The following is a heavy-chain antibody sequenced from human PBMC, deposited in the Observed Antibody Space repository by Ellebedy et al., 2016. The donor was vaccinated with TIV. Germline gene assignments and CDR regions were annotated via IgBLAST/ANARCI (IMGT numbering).Heavy chain of an antibody. CDR1: GFTFSNYW. Sequence: PGGSLRLSCAAPGFTFSNYWMIWVRQAPDKGLEWVAFISRDGSEKYYVGSVKGRFTISRDISKNTLYLEMNSLRVDDKAVYYCAEEGGSSRGASGMDVWGQGTTVIVSS. V-gene: IGHV3-30*18. CDR3: AEEGGSSRGASGMDV. CDR2: ISRDGSEK. D-gene: IGHD6-6*01. J-gene: IGHJ6*02.